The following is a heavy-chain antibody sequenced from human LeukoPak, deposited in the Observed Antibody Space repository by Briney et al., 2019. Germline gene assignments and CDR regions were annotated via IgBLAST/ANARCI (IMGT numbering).Heavy chain of an antibody. Sequence: ASVKVSCKASGGTFSSYAISWVRQAPGQGLEWMGWINTNTGNPTYAQGFTGRFVFSLDTSVSTAYLQISSLKAEDTAVYYCAREPTVSTYYDFWSGYFRNYYYYMDVWGKGTTVTVSS. CDR2: INTNTGNP. CDR3: AREPTVSTYYDFWSGYFRNYYYYMDV. CDR1: GGTFSSYA. V-gene: IGHV7-4-1*02. J-gene: IGHJ6*03. D-gene: IGHD3-3*01.